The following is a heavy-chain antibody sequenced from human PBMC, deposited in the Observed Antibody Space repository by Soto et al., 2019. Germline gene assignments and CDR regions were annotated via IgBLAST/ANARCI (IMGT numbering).Heavy chain of an antibody. D-gene: IGHD3-10*01. CDR1: GGSISSYY. V-gene: IGHV4-59*01. Sequence: PSETLSLTCTVSGGSISSYYWSWIRQPPGKGLEWIGYIYYSGSTNYNPSLKSRVTISVDTSKNQFSLKLSSVTAADTAVYYCARGLYYYGSGPASPAEYFQHWGQGTLVTVSS. CDR3: ARGLYYYGSGPASPAEYFQH. CDR2: IYYSGST. J-gene: IGHJ1*01.